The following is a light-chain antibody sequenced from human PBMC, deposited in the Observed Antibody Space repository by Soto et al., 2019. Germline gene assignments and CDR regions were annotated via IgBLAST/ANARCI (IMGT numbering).Light chain of an antibody. CDR3: QQYGSSPWA. V-gene: IGKV3-20*01. J-gene: IGKJ1*01. CDR1: QSVSRSY. CDR2: DTS. Sequence: EIVLTQSPGTLSLSPGEGATLSCRDSQSVSRSYLAWFQQKPGQAPRLLIYDTSTRATGIPDRFSGSGSGTGFTLTISRLEPEDFAVYYCQQYGSSPWAFCQGTKGEIK.